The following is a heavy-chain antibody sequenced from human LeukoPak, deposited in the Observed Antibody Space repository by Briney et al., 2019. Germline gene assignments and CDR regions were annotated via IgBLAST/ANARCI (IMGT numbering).Heavy chain of an antibody. CDR1: GFIFSSFG. J-gene: IGHJ6*03. CDR2: IQDDESNK. D-gene: IGHD2-15*01. Sequence: GGSLRLSCAASGFIFSSFGMHWVRQAPGKGLEWVAFIQDDESNKFYADSVKGRFKIYRDNSKNTLFLKMNSLRPADKALYYCAKQMVERPHYYYMDVWGKGTTVTVSS. V-gene: IGHV3-30*02. CDR3: AKQMVERPHYYYMDV.